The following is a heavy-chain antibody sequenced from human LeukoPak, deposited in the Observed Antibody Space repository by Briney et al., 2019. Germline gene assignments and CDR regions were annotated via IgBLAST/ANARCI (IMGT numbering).Heavy chain of an antibody. V-gene: IGHV3-23*01. CDR3: AESHTAMVEGEFDY. Sequence: GGSLRLSCAASGFTFSSYAMSWVRQAPGKGLEWVSAISGSGGSTYYADSVKGRFTISRDNSKNTLYLQMNSLRAEDTAVYYCAESHTAMVEGEFDYWGQGTLVTVSS. D-gene: IGHD5-18*01. CDR1: GFTFSSYA. CDR2: ISGSGGST. J-gene: IGHJ4*02.